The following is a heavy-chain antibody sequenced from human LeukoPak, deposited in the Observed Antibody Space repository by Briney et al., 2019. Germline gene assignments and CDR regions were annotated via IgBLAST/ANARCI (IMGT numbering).Heavy chain of an antibody. CDR2: ISGYGYNT. CDR1: GLTFRNYA. Sequence: GGSLRLSCAASGLTFRNYAMSWVRQAPEKGREWVSAISGYGYNTYYADSVQGRFTISRDNSKNTLYMQMNSLRAEDTAVYYCARALGYNSGSSYRWGQGTLVTVSS. D-gene: IGHD3-10*01. V-gene: IGHV3-23*01. J-gene: IGHJ4*02. CDR3: ARALGYNSGSSYR.